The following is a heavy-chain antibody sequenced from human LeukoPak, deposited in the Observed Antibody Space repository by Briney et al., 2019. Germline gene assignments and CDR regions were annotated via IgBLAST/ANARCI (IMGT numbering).Heavy chain of an antibody. Sequence: ASVKVSCKASGHTFTSYDINCVRQDTGQGLEWMGWMNPNSGNTGYAQKFQGRVTMTRNTSISTAYMELSSLRSEDTAVYYCARVPLNSNYDFWSGYLVYGMDVWGQGTTVTVS. CDR1: GHTFTSYD. D-gene: IGHD3-3*01. V-gene: IGHV1-8*01. CDR2: MNPNSGNT. CDR3: ARVPLNSNYDFWSGYLVYGMDV. J-gene: IGHJ6*02.